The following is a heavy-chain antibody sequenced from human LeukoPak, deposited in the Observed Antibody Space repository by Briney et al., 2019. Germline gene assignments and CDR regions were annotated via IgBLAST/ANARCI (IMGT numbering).Heavy chain of an antibody. V-gene: IGHV1-18*01. CDR1: GYTFTNYA. J-gene: IGHJ4*02. CDR3: ARVTASSISSRSLLY. Sequence: ASVKVSCKAPGYTFTNYAISWVRQAPGQGLEWMGQINPYNGNTNYGQKLQGRVTLTTDTSTSTAYMEVRSLTSDDTAVYYCARVTASSISSRSLLYWGQGTLVTVSS. CDR2: INPYNGNT. D-gene: IGHD6-13*01.